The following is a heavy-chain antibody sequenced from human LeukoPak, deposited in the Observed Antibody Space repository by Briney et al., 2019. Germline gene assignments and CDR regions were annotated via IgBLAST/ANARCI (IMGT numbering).Heavy chain of an antibody. CDR3: ARDLCSGGSCYYVPDY. CDR1: GFSFSTYA. J-gene: IGHJ4*02. CDR2: ISYEGSNK. Sequence: PGGSLRLSCAASGFSFSTYAMHWVRPAPGKGLEWVAVISYEGSNKYYADSVQGRFTISRDNSKNTLYLQLNSLRDEDTAVYYCARDLCSGGSCYYVPDYWGRGTLVTVSS. V-gene: IGHV3-30-3*01. D-gene: IGHD2-15*01.